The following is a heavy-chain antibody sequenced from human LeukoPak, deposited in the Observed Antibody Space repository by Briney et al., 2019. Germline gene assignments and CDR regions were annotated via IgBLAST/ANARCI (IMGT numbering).Heavy chain of an antibody. J-gene: IGHJ3*02. CDR2: IYSGGST. D-gene: IGHD3-22*01. CDR3: ARANYDGSGYYLDAFDI. Sequence: GGSLRLSCAASGFTVSSNYMSWVRLAPGKGLGWVSVIYSGGSTYYADSVKGRFTISRDNSKNTLYLQMNSLTAEDTAVYYCARANYDGSGYYLDAFDIWGQGTMVTVSS. CDR1: GFTVSSNY. V-gene: IGHV3-53*01.